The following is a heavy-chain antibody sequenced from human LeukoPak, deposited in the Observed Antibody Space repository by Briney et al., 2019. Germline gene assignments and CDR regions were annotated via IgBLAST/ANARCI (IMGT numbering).Heavy chain of an antibody. CDR1: GFTVSGNY. V-gene: IGHV3-66*01. CDR2: IYSDRST. Sequence: GSLRLSCAASGFTVSGNYMSWVRQAPGMGLEWVSLIYSDRSTYYADSVRGRFIISRDNSKNTLYLQMNSLRAEDTAVYYCARVSVRGEFDYWGQGTLVTVSS. J-gene: IGHJ4*02. CDR3: ARVSVRGEFDY. D-gene: IGHD3-10*01.